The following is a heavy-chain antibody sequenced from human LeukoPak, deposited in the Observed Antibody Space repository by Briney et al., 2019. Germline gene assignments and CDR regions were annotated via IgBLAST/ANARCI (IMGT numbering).Heavy chain of an antibody. D-gene: IGHD2-2*01. Sequence: ASVKVSCKASGYTFTNYGISWVRQAPGQGLEWMGWISAYNGNPNSAQKFQGRVTMTTDTSTSTAYMELRSLRSDDTAVYYCARDYWRVVGDIVVVPAAIQTPPLDYWGQGTLVTVSS. CDR2: ISAYNGNP. CDR1: GYTFTNYG. CDR3: ARDYWRVVGDIVVVPAAIQTPPLDY. V-gene: IGHV1-18*01. J-gene: IGHJ4*02.